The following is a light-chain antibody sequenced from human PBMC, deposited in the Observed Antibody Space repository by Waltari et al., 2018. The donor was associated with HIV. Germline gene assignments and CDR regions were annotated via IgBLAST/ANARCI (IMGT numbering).Light chain of an antibody. Sequence: DIQMTPSPSSLSASVGDRLTITCRASQSISNYLNWFTKKPGRAPKRLIYAASSLHTGVPSRFSGSGSGTDFTLTISSLQPEDFATYYCQQSFTSFFTFGPGTRVDIK. CDR3: QQSFTSFFT. J-gene: IGKJ3*01. CDR1: QSISNY. CDR2: AAS. V-gene: IGKV1-39*01.